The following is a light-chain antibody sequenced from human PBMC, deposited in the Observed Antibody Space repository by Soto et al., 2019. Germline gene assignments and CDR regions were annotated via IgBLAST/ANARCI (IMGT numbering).Light chain of an antibody. CDR2: AAS. V-gene: IGKV3-20*01. J-gene: IGKJ4*01. CDR3: QQYGTSPHLP. Sequence: EIVLTQSPGTLSLPPGERAALSCRASQSVGYNFVAWYQQKLGQAPRLLIYAASRRATGIPDRFSGSGSGTDFTLTISRLEPEDFGVYYCQQYGTSPHLPFGGGTRVEIK. CDR1: QSVGYNF.